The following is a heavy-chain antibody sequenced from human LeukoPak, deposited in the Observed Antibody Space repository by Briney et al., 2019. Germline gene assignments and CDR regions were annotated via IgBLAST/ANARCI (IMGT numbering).Heavy chain of an antibody. CDR1: GGXFSSYA. CDR3: TRVHYGGHHFDY. Sequence: VKVSCXASGGXFSSYAISWVRQAPGQGLEWMGGIIPIFGTANYAQKFQGRVTITADESTSTAYMELSSLRSEDTAVYYCTRVHYGGHHFDYWGQGTLVTVSS. D-gene: IGHD4-23*01. CDR2: IIPIFGTA. V-gene: IGHV1-69*01. J-gene: IGHJ4*02.